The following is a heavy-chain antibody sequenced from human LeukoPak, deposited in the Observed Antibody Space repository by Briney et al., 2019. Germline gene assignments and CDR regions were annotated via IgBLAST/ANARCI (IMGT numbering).Heavy chain of an antibody. Sequence: ASVKVSCKASGYTFTGYYMHWVRQAPGQGLEWMGWINPNSGGTNYAQKFQGRVTMTRDTFISTAYMELSRLRSDDTAVYYCARDFPSSGWYHPFDYWGQGILVTVSS. D-gene: IGHD6-19*01. J-gene: IGHJ4*02. V-gene: IGHV1-2*02. CDR2: INPNSGGT. CDR3: ARDFPSSGWYHPFDY. CDR1: GYTFTGYY.